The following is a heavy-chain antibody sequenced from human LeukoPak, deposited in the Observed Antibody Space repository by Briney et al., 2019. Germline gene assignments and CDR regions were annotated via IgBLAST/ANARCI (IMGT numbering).Heavy chain of an antibody. D-gene: IGHD6-19*01. CDR1: GFTFDDYG. J-gene: IGHJ4*02. CDR2: LTWNGGST. V-gene: IGHV3-20*04. Sequence: GGSLRLSCAASGFTFDDYGMSWVRQAPGKGLEWVSGLTWNGGSTGYADSVKGRFTISRDNAKNSLYLQMNSLRAEDTALYYCARDLGAAVAGDFDYWGQGTLVTVSS. CDR3: ARDLGAAVAGDFDY.